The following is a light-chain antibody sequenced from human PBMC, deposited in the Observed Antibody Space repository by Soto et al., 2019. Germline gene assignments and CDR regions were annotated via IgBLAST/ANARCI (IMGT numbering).Light chain of an antibody. CDR2: AAS. J-gene: IGKJ1*01. V-gene: IGKV3-20*01. CDR3: QHYGRSWT. CDR1: QSFSSRY. Sequence: EIVLTQSPGTLSLSPGERATLSCRASQSFSSRYLAWYQQKPGQAPRLLIYAASSRATGIPDRFIGTGSGTDFTLTITKLEPEDFAVYYCQHYGRSWTFGQGTKVDVK.